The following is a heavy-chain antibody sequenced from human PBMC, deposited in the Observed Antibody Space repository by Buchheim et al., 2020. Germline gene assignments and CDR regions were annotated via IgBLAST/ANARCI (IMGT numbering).Heavy chain of an antibody. V-gene: IGHV4-39*01. CDR2: IYYSGST. CDR1: GGSISSSSYY. CDR3: ARHTPSYYDFWSGYYIHDGAFDY. J-gene: IGHJ4*02. D-gene: IGHD3-3*01. Sequence: QLQLQESGPGLVKPSETLSLTCTVSGGSISSSSYYWGWIRQPPGKGLEWIGSIYYSGSTYYNPSLKSRVTISVDTSKNQFSLKLSSVTAADTAVYYCARHTPSYYDFWSGYYIHDGAFDYWGQGTL.